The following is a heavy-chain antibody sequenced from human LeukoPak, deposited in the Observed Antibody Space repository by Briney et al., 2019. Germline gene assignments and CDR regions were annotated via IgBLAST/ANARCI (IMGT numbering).Heavy chain of an antibody. V-gene: IGHV4-38-2*01. CDR1: GYSISSGYY. CDR3: ARAARGGAISSYYFEY. D-gene: IGHD1-26*01. Sequence: PSETLSLTCAVSGYSISSGYYWGWIRQPPGKGLEWIGSIYRSGSTYYNPSLKSRVTISVDTSKNQFSLKLSSVTAADTAVYYCARAARGGAISSYYFEYWGQGTLVTVSS. J-gene: IGHJ4*02. CDR2: IYRSGST.